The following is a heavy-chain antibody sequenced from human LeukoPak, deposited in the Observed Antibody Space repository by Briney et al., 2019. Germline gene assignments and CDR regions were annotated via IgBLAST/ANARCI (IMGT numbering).Heavy chain of an antibody. CDR1: GFTFSSYS. D-gene: IGHD3-9*01. CDR2: ISSSGTYV. Sequence: GGSLRLSCAASGFTFSSYSMNWVRQAPGKGLEWVSSISSSGTYVYCADSVKGRFTISRDNAKNSLSLQMNSLRADDAAVYYCARASSKQLAGYLPDGFGIWGQGTMVTVSS. V-gene: IGHV3-21*01. CDR3: ARASSKQLAGYLPDGFGI. J-gene: IGHJ3*02.